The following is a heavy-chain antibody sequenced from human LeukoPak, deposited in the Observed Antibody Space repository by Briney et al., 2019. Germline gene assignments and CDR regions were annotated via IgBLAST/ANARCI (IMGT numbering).Heavy chain of an antibody. D-gene: IGHD3-22*01. Sequence: PILDITTYPQKFQGTLTITADKSTSTAYMELSSLRSEDTAVYYCASAGAYYDSSAYGVDYWGQGTLVTVSS. J-gene: IGHJ4*02. CDR2: PILDIT. CDR3: ASAGAYYDSSAYGVDY. V-gene: IGHV1-69*02.